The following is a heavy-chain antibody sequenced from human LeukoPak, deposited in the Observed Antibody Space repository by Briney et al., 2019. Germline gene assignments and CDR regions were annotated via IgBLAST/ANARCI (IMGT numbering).Heavy chain of an antibody. CDR3: AKDRSRITIFGVVHYYYGMDV. V-gene: IGHV3-33*06. CDR2: IWYDGSNE. Sequence: GGSLRLSCAASGFTFSSYGMHWVRQAPGKGLEWVAVIWYDGSNEYYADSVKGRFTISRDNSKNTLYLQMNSLRAEDTAVYYCAKDRSRITIFGVVHYYYGMDVWGQGTTVTVSS. CDR1: GFTFSSYG. D-gene: IGHD3-3*01. J-gene: IGHJ6*02.